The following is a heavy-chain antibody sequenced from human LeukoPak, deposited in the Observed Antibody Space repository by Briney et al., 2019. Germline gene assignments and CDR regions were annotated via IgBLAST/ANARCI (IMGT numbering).Heavy chain of an antibody. CDR3: ARSINYSNYLLDS. D-gene: IGHD4-11*01. J-gene: IGHJ4*02. CDR1: GFNFRDYD. V-gene: IGHV3-23*01. CDR2: ICASGATT. Sequence: GGSLRLSCAASGFNFRDYDITWVRQAPGKGLEWVASICASGATTNYADSVRGRFTIFRDNSNKVTYLRMNSLSAEDTAVYYCARSINYSNYLLDSWGQGTRVTVSS.